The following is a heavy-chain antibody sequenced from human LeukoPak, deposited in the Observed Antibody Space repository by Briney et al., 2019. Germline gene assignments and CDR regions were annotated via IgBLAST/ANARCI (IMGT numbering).Heavy chain of an antibody. V-gene: IGHV6-1*01. Sequence: SQTLSLTCAISGDSVSSNSAGWNWIRQSPSRGLEWLGRTYYRSKWYNDFAPSVRNRITINPDTSKNQFSLKLSSVTAADTAVYYCARGFAGYYFDYWGQGTLVTVSS. CDR1: GDSVSSNSAG. CDR2: TYYRSKWYN. CDR3: ARGFAGYYFDY. J-gene: IGHJ4*02. D-gene: IGHD1-1*01.